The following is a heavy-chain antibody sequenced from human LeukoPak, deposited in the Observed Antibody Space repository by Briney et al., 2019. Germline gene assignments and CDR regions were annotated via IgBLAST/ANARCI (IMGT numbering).Heavy chain of an antibody. CDR2: VDTEDGKR. CDR3: AAVSVGGGYRRSPDS. CDR1: GSTFSDSY. J-gene: IGHJ4*02. V-gene: IGHV1-69-2*01. Sequence: ASVKLSFNASGSTFSDSYMHWRQHPHAPGHGREWLVDTEDGKRLYAEKLKGRVPITADTSKDTANMELSSLRSEDRPVYYCAAVSVGGGYRRSPDSWGVGTLVTVP. D-gene: IGHD3-16*02.